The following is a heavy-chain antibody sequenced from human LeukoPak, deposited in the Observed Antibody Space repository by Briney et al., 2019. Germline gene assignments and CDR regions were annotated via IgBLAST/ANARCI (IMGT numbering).Heavy chain of an antibody. J-gene: IGHJ3*02. Sequence: PSETLSLTCTVSGGSISSYYWSWIRQPPGKGLEWIGYIYTSGSTNYNPSLKSRVTISVDTSKNQFSLKLSSVTAADTAVYYCARGGLGYYSSTSCFDAFDIWGQGTMVTVSS. D-gene: IGHD2-2*01. V-gene: IGHV4-4*09. CDR2: IYTSGST. CDR1: GGSISSYY. CDR3: ARGGLGYYSSTSCFDAFDI.